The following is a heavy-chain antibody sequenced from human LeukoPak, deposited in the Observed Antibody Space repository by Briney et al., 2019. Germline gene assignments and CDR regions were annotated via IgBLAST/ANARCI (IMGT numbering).Heavy chain of an antibody. Sequence: SETLSLTCSVSVGSISSYYWSWIRQPPAKGLEWMGYIYYSGSTNYNPSLKSRVTISVDTSKNQFSLKLSSVTAADTAVYYCAREGVITGTTIDYAFDIWGQGTMVTVSS. V-gene: IGHV4-59*01. J-gene: IGHJ3*02. D-gene: IGHD1-7*01. CDR2: IYYSGST. CDR1: VGSISSYY. CDR3: AREGVITGTTIDYAFDI.